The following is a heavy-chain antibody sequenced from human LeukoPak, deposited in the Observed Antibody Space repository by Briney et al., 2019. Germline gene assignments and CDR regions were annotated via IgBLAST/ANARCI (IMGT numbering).Heavy chain of an antibody. V-gene: IGHV3-53*01. CDR3: VGDDILTGYYSGDY. CDR1: GFTFSSNY. J-gene: IGHJ4*02. D-gene: IGHD3-9*01. CDR2: IYSGGST. Sequence: GGSLRLSCAASGFTFSSNYMSWVRQAPGKGLEWVSVIYSGGSTYYADSVKGRFTISRDNSKNTLYLQMNSLRAEDTAVYHCVGDDILTGYYSGDYWGQGTLVTVSS.